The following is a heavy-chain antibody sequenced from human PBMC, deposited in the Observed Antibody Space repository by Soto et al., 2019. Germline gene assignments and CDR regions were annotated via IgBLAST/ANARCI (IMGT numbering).Heavy chain of an antibody. Sequence: PGKSLKISCQGSGYDFSDYWIGWVRQMPGKGLEWMGIIYAGDSDIKYSPSFQGHVTFPVDTSISTAFLQWNSLKASDTAVYYCARQYYDFWSGSYSGSSYFDLWGRGTLVTVSS. CDR2: IYAGDSDI. V-gene: IGHV5-51*01. CDR3: ARQYYDFWSGSYSGSSYFDL. J-gene: IGHJ2*01. CDR1: GYDFSDYW. D-gene: IGHD3-3*01.